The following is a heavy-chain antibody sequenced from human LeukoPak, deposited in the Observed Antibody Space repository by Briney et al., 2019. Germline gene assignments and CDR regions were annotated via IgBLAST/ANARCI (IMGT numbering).Heavy chain of an antibody. Sequence: GGSLRLSCAASGFTFDDYAMHWVRQAPGKGLEWASGISWNSGSIGYADSVKGRFTISRDNSKNTLYLQMNSLRAEDTAVYYCARDKIAAAGTDYYYGMDVWGQGTTVTVSS. CDR1: GFTFDDYA. D-gene: IGHD6-13*01. J-gene: IGHJ6*02. CDR3: ARDKIAAAGTDYYYGMDV. CDR2: ISWNSGSI. V-gene: IGHV3-9*01.